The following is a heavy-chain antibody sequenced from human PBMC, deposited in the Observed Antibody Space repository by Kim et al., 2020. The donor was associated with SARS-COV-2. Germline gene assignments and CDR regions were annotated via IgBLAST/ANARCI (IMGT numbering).Heavy chain of an antibody. CDR3: ARSTLYSSSWILNYYYGMDV. CDR1: GGTFSSYA. V-gene: IGHV1-69*13. CDR2: IIPIFGTA. J-gene: IGHJ6*02. Sequence: SVKVSCKASGGTFSSYAISWVRQAPGQGLEWMGGIIPIFGTANYAQKFQGRVTITADESTSTAYMELSSLRSEDTAVYYCARSTLYSSSWILNYYYGMDVWGQGTTVTVSS. D-gene: IGHD6-13*01.